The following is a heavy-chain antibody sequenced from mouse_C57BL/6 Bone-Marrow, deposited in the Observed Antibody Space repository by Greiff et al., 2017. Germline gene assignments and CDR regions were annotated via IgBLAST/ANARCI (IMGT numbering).Heavy chain of an antibody. Sequence: EVQGVESGGGLVQPGGSLSLSCAASGFTFTDYYMSWVRQPPGKALEWLGFIRNKANGYTREDSASVKGRFTISRDNSQSILYLQMNAQRAEDSATLYCARYRPGGYAMDYWGQGTSVTVSS. CDR3: ARYRPGGYAMDY. V-gene: IGHV7-3*01. CDR1: GFTFTDYY. J-gene: IGHJ4*01. CDR2: IRNKANGYTR.